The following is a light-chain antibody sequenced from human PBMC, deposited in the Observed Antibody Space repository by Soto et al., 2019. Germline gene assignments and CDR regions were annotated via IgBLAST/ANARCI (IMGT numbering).Light chain of an antibody. CDR3: RSFTHSFTVL. Sequence: QSVLRQPAPVSGSPGQSITISCTGTSNDIGGFNYVSWYQQHPGRALKLISYGVGNRRSGLSNRFSGFKSGNKAPLNILGLQTQDVADYYSRSFTHSFTVLFGAGPKGTVL. CDR1: SNDIGGFNY. J-gene: IGLJ2*01. CDR2: GVG. V-gene: IGLV2-14*01.